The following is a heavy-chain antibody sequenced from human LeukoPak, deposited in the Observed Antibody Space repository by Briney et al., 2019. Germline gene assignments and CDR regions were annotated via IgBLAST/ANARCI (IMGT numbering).Heavy chain of an antibody. D-gene: IGHD4-17*01. CDR2: IATGGPNT. J-gene: IGHJ4*02. CDR3: AKVGYGDLDH. CDR1: GFTFSSYT. V-gene: IGHV3-23*01. Sequence: GGSLRLSCTASGFTFSSYTMSWVRQAPGKGLKWVSTIATGGPNTYYADSVKGRFTVSRDNSKNTLYVQMNSLRVDDTATYFCAKVGYGDLDHWGQGVLVPVSS.